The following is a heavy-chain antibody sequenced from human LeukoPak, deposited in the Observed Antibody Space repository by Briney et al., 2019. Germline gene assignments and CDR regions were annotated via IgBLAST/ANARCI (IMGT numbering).Heavy chain of an antibody. CDR2: ISWNSGSI. J-gene: IGHJ4*02. CDR3: AKDRNPMVRGAFDY. CDR1: GFTFDDYA. Sequence: GGSLRLSCAASGFTFDDYAMHWVRQAPGKGLEWVSGISWNSGSIGYADSVKGRFTISRDNAKNSLYLQMNSLRAEDTALYYCAKDRNPMVRGAFDYWGQGTLVTVSS. V-gene: IGHV3-9*01. D-gene: IGHD3-10*01.